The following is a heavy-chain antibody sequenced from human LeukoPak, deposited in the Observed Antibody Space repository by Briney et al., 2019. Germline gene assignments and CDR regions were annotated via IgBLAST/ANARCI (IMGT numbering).Heavy chain of an antibody. Sequence: PSETLSLTCTVSGGSLSTYYWNWIRQPPGKGLEWLGYIYHSGSTKYNPSLKSRVIISVDTSKNQFSLKLTSVTAADTAVYYCARGGYSGDDYAYWGQGILVTASS. CDR2: IYHSGST. CDR3: ARGGYSGDDYAY. D-gene: IGHD5-12*01. V-gene: IGHV4-59*01. J-gene: IGHJ4*02. CDR1: GGSLSTYY.